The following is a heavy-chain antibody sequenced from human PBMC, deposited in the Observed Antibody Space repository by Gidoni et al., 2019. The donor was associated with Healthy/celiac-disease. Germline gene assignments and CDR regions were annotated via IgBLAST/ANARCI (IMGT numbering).Heavy chain of an antibody. Sequence: EVQLVESGGVLVQPGGSMKLCCAASGLTFSGSAMHWVRKASGKGLEWVGRIRSKANSYATAYAASVKGRFTISRDDSKNTAYLQMNSLKTEDTAVYYCTSLTGYSSGWYWGQGTLVTVSS. CDR3: TSLTGYSSGWY. CDR1: GLTFSGSA. D-gene: IGHD6-19*01. CDR2: IRSKANSYAT. V-gene: IGHV3-73*02. J-gene: IGHJ4*02.